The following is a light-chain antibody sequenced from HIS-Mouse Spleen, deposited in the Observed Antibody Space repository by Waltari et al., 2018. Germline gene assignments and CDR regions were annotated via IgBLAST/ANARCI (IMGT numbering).Light chain of an antibody. V-gene: IGLV1-47*01. CDR1: SSNIGSTY. Sequence: QSVLTQPPSASGTPGQRVTIPCSGSSSNIGSTYVSWYQQLPGTAPKLLIYRNNQRPSGVPDRFSGSKSGTSASLAISGLRSEDEADYYCAAWDDSLSGVFGGGTKLTVL. CDR3: AAWDDSLSGV. J-gene: IGLJ2*01. CDR2: RNN.